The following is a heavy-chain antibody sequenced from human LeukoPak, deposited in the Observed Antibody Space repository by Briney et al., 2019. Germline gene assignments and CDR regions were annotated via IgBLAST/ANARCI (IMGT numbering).Heavy chain of an antibody. D-gene: IGHD1-26*01. J-gene: IGHJ5*02. V-gene: IGHV3-23*01. CDR3: AKDLEWELPSWFDP. CDR1: EFTFSYYN. Sequence: GGSLRLSCAASEFTFSYYNLNWVRQAPGKGLEWVSAISGSGGSTYYADSVKGRFTISRDNSKNTLYLQMNSLRAEDTAVYYCAKDLEWELPSWFDPWGQGTLVTVSS. CDR2: ISGSGGST.